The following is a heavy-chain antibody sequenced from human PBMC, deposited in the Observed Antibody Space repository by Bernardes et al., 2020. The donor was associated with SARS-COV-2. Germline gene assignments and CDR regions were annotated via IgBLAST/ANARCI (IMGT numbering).Heavy chain of an antibody. J-gene: IGHJ6*02. CDR1: GFTVSSNY. D-gene: IGHD3-10*01. V-gene: IGHV3-66*04. CDR3: ARRRGAAYYYYYGMDV. Sequence: GSLRLSCAASGFTVSSNYMSWVRQAPGKGLEWVSVLYSDGTTYYADSVKGRFTISRDNSKNTLFLQMNSLRPEDTAVYYCARRRGAAYYYYYGMDVWGQGTTVTVSS. CDR2: LYSDGTT.